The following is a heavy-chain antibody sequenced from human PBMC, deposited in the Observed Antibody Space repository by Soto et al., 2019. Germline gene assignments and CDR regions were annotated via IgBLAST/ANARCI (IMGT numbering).Heavy chain of an antibody. CDR1: GGSISSSSYY. Sequence: QLQLQESGPGLVKPSETLSLTCTVSGGSISSSSYYWGWIRQPPGKGLEWIGSIYYSGSTYYNPSLKSRVTISVDTSKNQFSLKLSSVTAADTAVYYCARQGGSFNWFDPWGQGTLVTVSS. CDR3: ARQGGSFNWFDP. D-gene: IGHD6-13*01. CDR2: IYYSGST. J-gene: IGHJ5*02. V-gene: IGHV4-39*01.